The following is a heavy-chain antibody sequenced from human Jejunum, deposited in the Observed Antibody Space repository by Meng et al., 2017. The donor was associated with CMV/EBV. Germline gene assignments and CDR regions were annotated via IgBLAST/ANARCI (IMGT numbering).Heavy chain of an antibody. Sequence: CKDSGYTCNKNCVIGVRQAPGQGPEWRGWINTNTGNPTYARDFTGRFVFSLDTSVSTAYLQISSLKAEDTAVYYCARDGLNERYFDYRGQGTLVTVSS. CDR3: ARDGLNERYFDY. CDR1: GYTCNKNC. J-gene: IGHJ4*02. V-gene: IGHV7-4-1*02. CDR2: INTNTGNP.